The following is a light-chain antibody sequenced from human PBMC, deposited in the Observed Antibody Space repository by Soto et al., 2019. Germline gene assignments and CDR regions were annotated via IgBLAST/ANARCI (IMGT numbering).Light chain of an antibody. Sequence: ERVMTQSPATLSVSPGERATLSCRASQSVGSNLAWYQQKPGQAPRLLIFGASSRATGVPARFSGSGSGTDFTLTISRLEPEDFAVYYCQHYGNSAPYSFGQGTKVDIK. J-gene: IGKJ2*01. V-gene: IGKV3-15*01. CDR2: GAS. CDR3: QHYGNSAPYS. CDR1: QSVGSN.